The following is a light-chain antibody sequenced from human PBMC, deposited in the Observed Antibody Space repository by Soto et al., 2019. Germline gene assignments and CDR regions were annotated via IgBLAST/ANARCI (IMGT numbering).Light chain of an antibody. CDR3: QQYNNWPWT. CDR2: GAS. V-gene: IGKV3D-15*01. CDR1: QSVRSN. Sequence: EKVMYLSPVTLSVSPGEGANLSCRASQSVRSNLAWYQQKPGQAPRLLIHGASTRANGIPARFSGSRSGTEFTLTISSLQSEDFAVYYCQQYNNWPWTFGQGTWWIS. J-gene: IGKJ1*01.